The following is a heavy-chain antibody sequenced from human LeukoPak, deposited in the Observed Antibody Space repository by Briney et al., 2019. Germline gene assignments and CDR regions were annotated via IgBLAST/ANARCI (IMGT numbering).Heavy chain of an antibody. CDR2: IYSGGST. D-gene: IGHD3-10*01. Sequence: GGSLRLSCAASGFTVSSNYMSWVRQAPGKGLEWVSVIYSGGSTYYADSVKGRFTIPRDNSKNTLYLQMNSLRAEDTAVYYCARSGSYYNGKAFDIWGQGTMVTASS. CDR1: GFTVSSNY. CDR3: ARSGSYYNGKAFDI. J-gene: IGHJ3*02. V-gene: IGHV3-53*01.